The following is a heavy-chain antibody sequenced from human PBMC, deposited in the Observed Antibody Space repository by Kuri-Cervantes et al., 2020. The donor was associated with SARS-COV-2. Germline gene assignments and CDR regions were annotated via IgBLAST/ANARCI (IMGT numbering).Heavy chain of an antibody. CDR1: DDSISSSNYY. J-gene: IGHJ4*02. Sequence: SETLSLTCSVSDDSISSSNYYWGWIRQSPDKGLEWIGSVSQTGTSYSNPSLNSRLTMSIETSKNQFFLTLNSATAADSAVYFCARHRMTGWLFYHFDFWGQGIQVTVSS. CDR2: VSQTGTS. CDR3: ARHRMTGWLFYHFDF. D-gene: IGHD3-3*01. V-gene: IGHV4-39*01.